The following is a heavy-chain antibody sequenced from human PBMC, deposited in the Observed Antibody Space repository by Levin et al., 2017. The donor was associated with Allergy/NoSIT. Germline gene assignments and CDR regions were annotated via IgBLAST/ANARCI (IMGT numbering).Heavy chain of an antibody. V-gene: IGHV3-30*04. CDR3: TKDRTYNDGGRYHYSAGMDV. CDR1: GFTFNIYT. D-gene: IGHD3-16*02. Sequence: GGSLRLSCAASGFTFNIYTMQWVRQAPGKGLDWVAATSNDERYKYYADSVKGRFTISRDNSKNTLFLQMNSLRPEDTAIYYCTKDRTYNDGGRYHYSAGMDVWGQGTTVTVSS. CDR2: TSNDERYK. J-gene: IGHJ6*02.